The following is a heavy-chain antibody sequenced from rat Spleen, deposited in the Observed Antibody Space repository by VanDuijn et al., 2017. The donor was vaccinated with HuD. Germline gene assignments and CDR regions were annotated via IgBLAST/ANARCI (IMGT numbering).Heavy chain of an antibody. CDR3: ARPINYPDYFFDY. CDR2: INTRSGSP. J-gene: IGHJ2*01. Sequence: EVQLVESDGGLVQPGRSLKLSCAASGFIFSDYYMAWVRQAPTKGLEWVASINTRSGSPYYRDSVKGRFTVSRDNAKSTVYLQMDSLRSEDTATYYCARPINYPDYFFDYWGQGVRVSVSS. D-gene: IGHD1-4*01. CDR1: GFIFSDYY. V-gene: IGHV5-25*01.